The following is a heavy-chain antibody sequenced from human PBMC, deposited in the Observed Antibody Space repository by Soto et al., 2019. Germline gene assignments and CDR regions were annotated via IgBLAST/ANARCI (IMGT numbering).Heavy chain of an antibody. J-gene: IGHJ4*02. V-gene: IGHV1-46*01. CDR1: GYIFTNYY. CDR2: INPLPTSGST. D-gene: IGHD6-13*01. Sequence: QVQLVQSGAEVKKPGASVKVSCKASGYIFTNYYIHWVRQAPGQGLERMAIINPLPTSGSTNYAQKFQGRVSVTWDTSTSTVYLELSSLRSDDTASYYCARDLAAAAYWGQGTLVNVSS. CDR3: ARDLAAAAY.